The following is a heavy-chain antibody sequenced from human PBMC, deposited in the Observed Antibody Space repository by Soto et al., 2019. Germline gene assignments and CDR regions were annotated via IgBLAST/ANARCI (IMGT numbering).Heavy chain of an antibody. CDR3: ARDQGITIFGVVTNYYMDV. V-gene: IGHV1-2*04. D-gene: IGHD3-3*01. CDR2: INPNSGGT. J-gene: IGHJ6*03. CDR1: GYTFTGYY. Sequence: ASVKVSCKASGYTFTGYYMHWVRQAPGQGPEWMGWINPNSGGTNYAQKFQGWVTMTRDTSISTAYMELSRPRSDDTAVYYCARDQGITIFGVVTNYYMDVWGKGTTVTVSS.